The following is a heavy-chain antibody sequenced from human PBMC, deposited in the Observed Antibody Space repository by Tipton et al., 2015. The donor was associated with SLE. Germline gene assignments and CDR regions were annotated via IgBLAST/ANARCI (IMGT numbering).Heavy chain of an antibody. J-gene: IGHJ3*02. CDR2: ISYDGSNK. V-gene: IGHV3-30*12. CDR1: GFTFNSYG. Sequence: SLRLSCAASGFTFNSYGMHWVRQAPGKGLEWVAVISYDGSNKYYADSVKGRFTISRDNAKNSLYLQMNSLRAEDTAVYYCARDGRYGGNSVAFDIWGQGTMVTVSS. D-gene: IGHD4-23*01. CDR3: ARDGRYGGNSVAFDI.